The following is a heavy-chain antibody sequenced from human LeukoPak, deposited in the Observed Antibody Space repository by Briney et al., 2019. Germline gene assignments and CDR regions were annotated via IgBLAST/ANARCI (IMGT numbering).Heavy chain of an antibody. CDR2: ISSSSGNI. J-gene: IGHJ4*02. D-gene: IGHD3-22*01. CDR1: GFTFSSYS. V-gene: IGHV3-48*04. CDR3: ARAEDAYDSSGYYYPYYFDY. Sequence: GGSLRLSCAASGFTFSSYSMNWVRQAPGKGLEWVSYISSSSGNIYYADSVKGRFTISRDNAKNSLYLQMNSLRAEDTAVYYCARAEDAYDSSGYYYPYYFDYWGQGTLVTVSS.